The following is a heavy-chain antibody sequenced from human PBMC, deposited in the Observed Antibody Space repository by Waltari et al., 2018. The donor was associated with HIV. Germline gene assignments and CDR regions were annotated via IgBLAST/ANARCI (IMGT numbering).Heavy chain of an antibody. V-gene: IGHV1-3*01. CDR2: INAGNGNT. CDR1: GYTFTSYA. Sequence: QVQLVQSGAEVKKPGASVKVSCKASGYTFTSYAMHWVHQAPGQRLEWMGWINAGNGNTKYSQKFQGRVTITRDTSASTAYMELSSLRSEDTAVYYCAREDSSGYYFVSGYWGQGTLVTVSS. J-gene: IGHJ4*02. CDR3: AREDSSGYYFVSGY. D-gene: IGHD3-22*01.